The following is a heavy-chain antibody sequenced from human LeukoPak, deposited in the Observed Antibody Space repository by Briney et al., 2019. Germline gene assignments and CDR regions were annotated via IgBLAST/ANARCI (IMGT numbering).Heavy chain of an antibody. CDR3: ARGRIGYQYYGMDG. CDR2: ISYDGSNK. J-gene: IGHJ6*01. V-gene: IGHV3-30*04. D-gene: IGHD3-16*02. Sequence: GGSLRLSCAASGFTFSSYAMHWVRQAPGKGLEWVAVISYDGSNKYYADSVKGRFTISRDNSKNTLYLQMNSVTAEGTAVYYCARGRIGYQYYGMDGWGQGTNVTL. CDR1: GFTFSSYA.